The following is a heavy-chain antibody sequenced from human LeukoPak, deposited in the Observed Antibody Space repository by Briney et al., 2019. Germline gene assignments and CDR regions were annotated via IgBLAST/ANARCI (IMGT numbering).Heavy chain of an antibody. D-gene: IGHD4-17*01. CDR2: ISYDGSNK. J-gene: IGHJ4*02. V-gene: IGHV3-30-3*01. CDR1: GFTFSSYA. Sequence: GGSLRLSCAASGFTFSSYAMHWVRQAPGKGLEWVAVISYDGSNKYYADSVKGRFTISRDNSKNTLYLQMNSLRAEDTAVYYCARGLSTVTPEFDYWGQGTLVTVSS. CDR3: ARGLSTVTPEFDY.